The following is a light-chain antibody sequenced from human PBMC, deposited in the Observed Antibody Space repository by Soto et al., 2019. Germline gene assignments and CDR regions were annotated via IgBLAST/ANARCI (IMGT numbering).Light chain of an antibody. Sequence: EIVMTQSPATLSLSPGGRATLSCRASQSVSSNLAWYQQKPGQAPRLLIYGASTRATGIPARFSGSGSGTEFTLTISSLQSEDFAVYYCQQYNNWPRTSGQGTKVDI. J-gene: IGKJ1*01. CDR3: QQYNNWPRT. CDR1: QSVSSN. CDR2: GAS. V-gene: IGKV3-15*01.